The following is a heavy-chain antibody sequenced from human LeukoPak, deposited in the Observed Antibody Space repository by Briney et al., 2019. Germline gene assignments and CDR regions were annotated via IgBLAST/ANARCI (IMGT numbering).Heavy chain of an antibody. V-gene: IGHV4-34*01. CDR2: INHSGST. J-gene: IGHJ3*02. Sequence: SETLSLTCAVYGGSFSGYYWSWIRQPPGKGLEWIGEINHSGSTNYNPSLKSRVTISVDTSKNQFSLKLSSVTAADTAVYYCARAFKYSSSWYSAFDIWGQGTMVTVSS. D-gene: IGHD6-13*01. CDR1: GGSFSGYY. CDR3: ARAFKYSSSWYSAFDI.